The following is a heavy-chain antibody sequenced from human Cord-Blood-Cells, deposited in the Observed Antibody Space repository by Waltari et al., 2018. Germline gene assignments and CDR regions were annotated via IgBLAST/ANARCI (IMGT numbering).Heavy chain of an antibody. CDR1: GYTLTELS. Sequence: QVQLVQSGAEVKKPGASVKVSCKVSGYTLTELSMHWVRQAPGKGLEWMGGFDTEECETIYAQKFQGRVTITEDTSTDTAYMELSSLSSEDTAVYYCATDTAYLVGARYWYFDLWGRGTLVTVSS. CDR2: FDTEECET. V-gene: IGHV1-24*01. D-gene: IGHD1-26*01. J-gene: IGHJ2*01. CDR3: ATDTAYLVGARYWYFDL.